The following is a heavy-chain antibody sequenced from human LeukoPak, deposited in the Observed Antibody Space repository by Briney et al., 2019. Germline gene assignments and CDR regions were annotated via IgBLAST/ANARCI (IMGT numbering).Heavy chain of an antibody. CDR3: ARARLYYYDSSGYYTYYYYGMDV. Sequence: GASVKVSCKASGFTFTSSAVQWVRQARGQRLEWIGWIVVGSGNTNYAQKFQERVTITRDMSTSTAYMELSSLRSEDTAVYYCARARLYYYDSSGYYTYYYYGMDVWGQGTTVTVSS. CDR1: GFTFTSSA. D-gene: IGHD3-22*01. V-gene: IGHV1-58*01. CDR2: IVVGSGNT. J-gene: IGHJ6*02.